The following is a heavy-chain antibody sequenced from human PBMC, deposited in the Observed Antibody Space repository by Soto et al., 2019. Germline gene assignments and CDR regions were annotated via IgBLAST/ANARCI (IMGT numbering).Heavy chain of an antibody. CDR3: ARGVMITFVGVIVILHPRFDY. J-gene: IGHJ4*02. V-gene: IGHV4-34*01. D-gene: IGHD3-16*02. CDR1: GGSFIGYY. CDR2: INHSGST. Sequence: QVQLQQWGAGLLKPSETLSLTCAVFGGSFIGYYWTWIRQPPGKGLEWIGEINHSGSTNYNPSLKSRVTISVDKSKNQFSLKLSSVTAADTAVYYCARGVMITFVGVIVILHPRFDYWGQGTLVTVSS.